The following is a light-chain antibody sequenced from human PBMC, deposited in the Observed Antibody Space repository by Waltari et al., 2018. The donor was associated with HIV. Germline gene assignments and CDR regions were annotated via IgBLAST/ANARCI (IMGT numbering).Light chain of an antibody. V-gene: IGLV2-11*01. CDR3: CSYAGSYTLV. Sequence: QSALTQPRSGSGSPGQSVTISCTGPSSDVGGYTYVSWYQQHPGKAPKLMIYDVSKRPSGVPDRFSGSKSGNTASLTISGLQSEDEADYYCCSYAGSYTLVFGGGTRLTVL. J-gene: IGLJ2*01. CDR1: SSDVGGYTY. CDR2: DVS.